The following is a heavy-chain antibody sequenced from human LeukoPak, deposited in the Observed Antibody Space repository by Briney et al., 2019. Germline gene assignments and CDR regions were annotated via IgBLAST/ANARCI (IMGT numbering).Heavy chain of an antibody. CDR3: AKEEGAYCGGDCYS. V-gene: IGHV3-21*01. CDR1: GFTFSSYS. CDR2: ISSSSSYI. Sequence: GGSLRLSCAASGFTFSSYSMNWVRQAPGKGLEWVSSISSSSSYIYYADSVKGRFTISRDNSKNTLYLQMNSLRAEDTAVYYCAKEEGAYCGGDCYSWGQGTLVTVSS. J-gene: IGHJ4*02. D-gene: IGHD2-21*01.